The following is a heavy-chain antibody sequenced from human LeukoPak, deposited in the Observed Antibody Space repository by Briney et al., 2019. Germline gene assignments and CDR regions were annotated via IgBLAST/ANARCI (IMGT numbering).Heavy chain of an antibody. V-gene: IGHV4-61*02. CDR3: ARGGSYQTRAFDI. D-gene: IGHD1-26*01. CDR2: IYTNGST. CDR1: GGSISSGSYY. J-gene: IGHJ3*02. Sequence: PSQTLSLTCTVSGGSISSGSYYWSCIRQPAGKGLESIGRIYTNGSTNYNPSLKSRATTSVDTSKNQFSLKLSSVTAADTAVYYCARGGSYQTRAFDIWGQGTMVTVSS.